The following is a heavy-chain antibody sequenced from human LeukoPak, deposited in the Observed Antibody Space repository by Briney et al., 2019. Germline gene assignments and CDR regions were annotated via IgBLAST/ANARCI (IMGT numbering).Heavy chain of an antibody. Sequence: PSETLSLTCTVSGGSIRSSYYYWGWIRQPTGKGLEWIGSIYDSGSTYYNPSLNSRVTISVGTSKNHFSLKLNSVTAADPAVYYRARHYGPWGQGTLVTVSS. J-gene: IGHJ4*02. CDR2: IYDSGST. CDR3: ARHYGP. V-gene: IGHV4-39*01. D-gene: IGHD3-10*01. CDR1: GGSIRSSYYY.